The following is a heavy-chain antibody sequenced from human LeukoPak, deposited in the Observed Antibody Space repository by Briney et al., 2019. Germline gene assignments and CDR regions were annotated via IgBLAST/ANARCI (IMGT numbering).Heavy chain of an antibody. D-gene: IGHD3-9*01. CDR3: ARALRYFDWLSTSPEYNWFDP. V-gene: IGHV3-48*01. CDR1: GFTFSSYS. J-gene: IGHJ5*02. Sequence: GGSLRLSCAASGFTFSSYSMNWDRQAPGKGLEWVSYISSSSSTIYYADSGKGPFTIYRDNAKNSLYLQMNSLRAEDTAVYYCARALRYFDWLSTSPEYNWFDPWGQGTLVTVSS. CDR2: ISSSSSTI.